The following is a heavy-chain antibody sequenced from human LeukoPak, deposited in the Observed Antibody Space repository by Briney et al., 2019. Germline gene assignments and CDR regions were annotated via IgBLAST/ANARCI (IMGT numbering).Heavy chain of an antibody. J-gene: IGHJ4*02. Sequence: GSVKVSRKGSGYTLTSYYIHWVRQAPGQRVEWMGIINPSGGSTSYAQKFQGRVTMTRDTSTSTVYMELSSLRSEDTAVYYCASCLGSTSCYTDPNYYFDYWGQGTLVTVSS. D-gene: IGHD2-2*02. CDR3: ASCLGSTSCYTDPNYYFDY. CDR1: GYTLTSYY. V-gene: IGHV1-46*03. CDR2: INPSGGST.